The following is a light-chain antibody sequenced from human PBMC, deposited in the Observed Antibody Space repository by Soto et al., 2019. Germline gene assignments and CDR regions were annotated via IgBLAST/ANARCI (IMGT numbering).Light chain of an antibody. Sequence: QSALTQPASVSGSPGQSITISCTGTISDFVLYNYVSWYQQHPGKAPKLLLYGVSNRPSGVSDRFSGSKSGNTASLTISGLQGEDEADYFCSSHTTTSSALQVFGTGTKLTVL. CDR3: SSHTTTSSALQV. CDR2: GVS. CDR1: ISDFVLYNY. V-gene: IGLV2-14*01. J-gene: IGLJ1*01.